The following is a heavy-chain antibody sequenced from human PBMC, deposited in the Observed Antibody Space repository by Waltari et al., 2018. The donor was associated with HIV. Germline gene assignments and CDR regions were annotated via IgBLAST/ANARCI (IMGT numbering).Heavy chain of an antibody. J-gene: IGHJ1*01. D-gene: IGHD5-18*01. V-gene: IGHV3-74*01. Sequence: EVQLVESGGGLVQPGGSLRLSCAVSGFTFSSYWMHWVRQGPGKGLVWVSIINSVGSITSHAGSVNGRFSISRDNATNTLYLQMNSLGAEDTTMYYCAKGGTSGYTFGFGRWGQGTLVTVSS. CDR2: INSVGSIT. CDR3: AKGGTSGYTFGFGR. CDR1: GFTFSSYW.